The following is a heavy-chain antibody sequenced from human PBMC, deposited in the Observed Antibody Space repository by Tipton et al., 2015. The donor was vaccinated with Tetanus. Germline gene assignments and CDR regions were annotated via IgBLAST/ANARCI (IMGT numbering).Heavy chain of an antibody. CDR2: IYYDGGT. CDR1: GGSISSGGYY. J-gene: IGHJ3*02. Sequence: TLSLTCTVSGGSISSGGYYWSWLRQRPGEGLEWIGYIYYDGGTYHNPSLKSRVAISMDTSKTQFTQKLSSVTAADAAIYYCAGHDDYGDHNADGFDIWGQGTMVTVYS. D-gene: IGHD4-17*01. CDR3: AGHDDYGDHNADGFDI. V-gene: IGHV4-31*03.